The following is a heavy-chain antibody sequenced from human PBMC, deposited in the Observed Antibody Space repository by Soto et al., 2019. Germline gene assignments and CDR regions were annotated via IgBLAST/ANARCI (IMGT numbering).Heavy chain of an antibody. D-gene: IGHD2-2*01. CDR3: ARVIVLGYCSSTSCYAIGTGKPKTTYYFDY. CDR1: GGSISSSNW. J-gene: IGHJ4*02. CDR2: IYHSGST. V-gene: IGHV4-4*02. Sequence: SETLSLTCAVSGGSISSSNWWSWVRQPPGKGLEWIGEIYHSGSTNYNPSLKSRVTISVDKSKNQFSLKLSSVTAADTAVYYCARVIVLGYCSSTSCYAIGTGKPKTTYYFDYWGQGTLVTVSS.